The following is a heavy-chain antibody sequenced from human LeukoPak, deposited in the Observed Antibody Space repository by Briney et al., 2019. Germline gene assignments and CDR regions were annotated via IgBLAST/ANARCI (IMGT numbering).Heavy chain of an antibody. Sequence: SETLSLTCSVSGYSISSGYYWGWIRQPPGMGLEWVGNVYHSGSTYYNPSLKSRVTISVDTSKNQFSLKLSSVTAADTAVYYCATSRGSGDYYFDYWGQGTLVTVSS. D-gene: IGHD4-17*01. V-gene: IGHV4-38-2*02. CDR3: ATSRGSGDYYFDY. J-gene: IGHJ4*02. CDR1: GYSISSGYY. CDR2: VYHSGST.